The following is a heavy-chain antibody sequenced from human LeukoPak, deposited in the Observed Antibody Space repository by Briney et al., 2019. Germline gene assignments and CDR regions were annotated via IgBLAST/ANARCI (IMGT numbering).Heavy chain of an antibody. V-gene: IGHV1-18*01. CDR3: TRAGAVVDNWFDP. J-gene: IGHJ5*02. Sequence: ASVKVSCKASGYTFNTYGITWVRQAPGQGLEWMGWISGYNGKTKYAQKLQDRVTMTTDTSTTTAYMELRSLTSDDTAVYYCTRAGAVVDNWFDPWGQGTLDTVSS. CDR1: GYTFNTYG. CDR2: ISGYNGKT. D-gene: IGHD2-15*01.